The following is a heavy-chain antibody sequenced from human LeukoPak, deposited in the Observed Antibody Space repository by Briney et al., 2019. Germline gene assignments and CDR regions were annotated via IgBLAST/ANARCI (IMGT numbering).Heavy chain of an antibody. CDR2: IYSGGST. J-gene: IGHJ4*02. V-gene: IGHV3-66*01. CDR3: ARDQTPYY. Sequence: GGSLRLSCAASGFTFSSYGMSWVRQAPGKGLEWVSVIYSGGSTYYADSVKGRFTISRDNSKNTLYLQMNSLRAEDTAVYYCARDQTPYYWGQGTLITVSS. CDR1: GFTFSSYG.